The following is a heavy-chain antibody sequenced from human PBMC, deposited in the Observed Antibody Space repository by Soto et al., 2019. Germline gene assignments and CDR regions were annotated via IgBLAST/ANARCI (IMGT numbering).Heavy chain of an antibody. CDR3: ARGTDYYGYLRKLPTN. CDR2: MKPNSGNA. J-gene: IGHJ4*02. Sequence: QVQLVQSGAEVKKPGASVKVSCKASGYTFPSFDINWVRQASGPSLDGMGWMKPNSGNAGDAHKFQGSVTMTRNTSIATADMALCNLGSEDTALYFCARGTDYYGYLRKLPTNWGQGTPVTVSS. V-gene: IGHV1-8*01. CDR1: GYTFPSFD. D-gene: IGHD3-22*01.